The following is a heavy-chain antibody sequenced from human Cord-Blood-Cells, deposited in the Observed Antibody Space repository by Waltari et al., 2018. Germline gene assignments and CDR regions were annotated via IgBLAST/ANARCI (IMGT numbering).Heavy chain of an antibody. D-gene: IGHD2-2*01. CDR2: IIPIFGTA. Sequence: QVQLVQSGAEVKKPGSSVKVSCKASGGTFSSYAFRRVRQAPGQGLEWLGGIIPIFGTANYAQKFQGRVTITAYKSTSTAYMELISLRSEDTAVYYCASVPAYFSNTSCYFDDWGQGTLVTVSS. J-gene: IGHJ4*02. CDR3: ASVPAYFSNTSCYFDD. CDR1: GGTFSSYA. V-gene: IGHV1-69*06.